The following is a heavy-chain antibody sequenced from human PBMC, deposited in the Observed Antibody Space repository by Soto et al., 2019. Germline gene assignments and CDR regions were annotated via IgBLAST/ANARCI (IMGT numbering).Heavy chain of an antibody. J-gene: IGHJ5*01. CDR1: GYSFSTYL. CDR3: AVWGGEGRGHFEP. V-gene: IGHV5-51*01. CDR2: IYPGDSST. D-gene: IGHD3-16*01. Sequence: PGESLKISCKASGYSFSTYLIGWVRQVPGKGLEWMATIYPGDSSTLYSPPFQGQVTISADKSTNTVSLQWSSLRASDTGIYYCAVWGGEGRGHFEPWGQGTLGTVSS.